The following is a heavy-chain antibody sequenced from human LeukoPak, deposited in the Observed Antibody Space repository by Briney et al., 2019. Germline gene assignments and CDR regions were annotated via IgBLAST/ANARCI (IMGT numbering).Heavy chain of an antibody. CDR2: IYSGGST. J-gene: IGHJ3*02. CDR3: ARLGRHDAFDI. Sequence: PGGSLRLSCAASGFTVSSNYMSWVRQAPGKGLEWVSVIYSGGSTYYADSVKGRFTISRDNSKNTPYLQMNSLRAEDTAVYYCARLGRHDAFDIWGQGTMVTVSS. V-gene: IGHV3-53*01. CDR1: GFTVSSNY.